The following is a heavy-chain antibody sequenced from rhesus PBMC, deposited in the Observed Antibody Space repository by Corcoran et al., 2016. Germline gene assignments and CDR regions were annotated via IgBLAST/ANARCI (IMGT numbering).Heavy chain of an antibody. V-gene: IGHV4-80*01. Sequence: QVQLQESGPGLVKPSETLSLTCAVSGDSFSSYWWSWIRQPPGKGLEWIGEVKGNSGTTNYHPPLRSRVTISKDASKSQFSLRLTSVTAADTAIYYCARYLKMGTTGGSKERNFDSWGQGVLVTVSS. CDR1: GDSFSSYW. J-gene: IGHJ4*01. CDR3: ARYLKMGTTGGSKERNFDS. CDR2: VKGNSGTT. D-gene: IGHD1-44*01.